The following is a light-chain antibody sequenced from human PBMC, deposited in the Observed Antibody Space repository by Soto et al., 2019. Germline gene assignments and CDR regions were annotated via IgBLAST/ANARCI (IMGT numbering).Light chain of an antibody. CDR1: SSDVGSYNL. V-gene: IGLV2-23*01. Sequence: QSALTQPASVSGSPGQSITISCTGTSSDVGSYNLVSWYQQHPGKAPKLMIYEGSKRPSGVSNRFSGSKSSNTASLTISGLQAEDEADYYCCSYAGSSTYVVGTGTKLTVL. CDR3: CSYAGSSTYV. J-gene: IGLJ1*01. CDR2: EGS.